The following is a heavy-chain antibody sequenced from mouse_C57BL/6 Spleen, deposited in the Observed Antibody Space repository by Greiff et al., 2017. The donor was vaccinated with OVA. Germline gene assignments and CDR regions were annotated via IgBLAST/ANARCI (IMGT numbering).Heavy chain of an antibody. CDR3: ARRDYYGSSYDYYAMDY. CDR1: GYTFTSYG. CDR2: IYPRSGNT. V-gene: IGHV1-81*01. J-gene: IGHJ4*01. D-gene: IGHD1-1*01. Sequence: VKLVESGAELARPGASVKLSCKASGYTFTSYGISWVKQRTGQGLEWIGEIYPRSGNTYYNEKFKGKATMTADKSSSTAYMELRSLTSEDSAVYCCARRDYYGSSYDYYAMDYWGQGTSVTVSS.